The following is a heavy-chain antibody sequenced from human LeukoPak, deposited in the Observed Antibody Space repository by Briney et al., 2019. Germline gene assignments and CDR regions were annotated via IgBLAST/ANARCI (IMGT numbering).Heavy chain of an antibody. CDR2: IYRGGNT. CDR3: ARGAYYYED. J-gene: IGHJ4*02. CDR1: GFTLSSYW. V-gene: IGHV3-53*01. Sequence: PGGSLRLSCAASGFTLSSYWMHWVRQAPGKGLEWVSVIYRGGNTYYADSVKGRFTISTDNSKNTLYLQMNSLRAEDTAVYYCARGAYYYEDWGQGTLVTVSS. D-gene: IGHD3-22*01.